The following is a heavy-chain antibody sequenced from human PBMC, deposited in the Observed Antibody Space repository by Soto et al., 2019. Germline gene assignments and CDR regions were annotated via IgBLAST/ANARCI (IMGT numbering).Heavy chain of an antibody. Sequence: QVQLVESGGGVVQPGRSLRLSCGASGCTFSSYGMHWVRQAPGKGLEWVAVIWYDGSNKYYADSVKGRFTISRDNSKNTLYLQMNSLRAEDTAVYYCARDAVTMVRGAYYYYGMDVWGQGTTVTVSS. CDR2: IWYDGSNK. V-gene: IGHV3-33*01. D-gene: IGHD3-10*01. CDR1: GCTFSSYG. J-gene: IGHJ6*02. CDR3: ARDAVTMVRGAYYYYGMDV.